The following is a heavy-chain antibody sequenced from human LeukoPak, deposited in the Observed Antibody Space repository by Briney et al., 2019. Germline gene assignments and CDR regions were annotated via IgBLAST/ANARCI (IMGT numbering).Heavy chain of an antibody. J-gene: IGHJ4*02. V-gene: IGHV4-59*01. CDR2: IYYSGST. D-gene: IGHD3-3*01. CDR3: ARARIYDFWSGPNSYYFDY. CDR1: GGSISSYY. Sequence: PSETLSLTCTVSGGSISSYYWSWIRQPPGKGLEWIGYIYYSGSTNYNPSLKSRVTISVDTSKNQFSLKLSSVTAADTAVYYCARARIYDFWSGPNSYYFDYWGQGTWSPSPQ.